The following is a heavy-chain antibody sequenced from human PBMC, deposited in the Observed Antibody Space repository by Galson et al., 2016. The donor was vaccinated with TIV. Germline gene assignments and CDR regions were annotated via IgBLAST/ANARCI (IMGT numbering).Heavy chain of an antibody. CDR2: VYYSGRT. Sequence: TLSLTCTVFGGSIKNGDFFWTWMRQPPGKGLEWIGYVYYSGRTNYSPSLQSRLSLSVDTSKNQFSLRLSSVTAADTAVYYCVRDAGPYYHGLDIWGQGTMVTVSS. CDR1: GGSIKNGDFF. J-gene: IGHJ3*02. CDR3: VRDAGPYYHGLDI. D-gene: IGHD4/OR15-4a*01. V-gene: IGHV4-30-4*01.